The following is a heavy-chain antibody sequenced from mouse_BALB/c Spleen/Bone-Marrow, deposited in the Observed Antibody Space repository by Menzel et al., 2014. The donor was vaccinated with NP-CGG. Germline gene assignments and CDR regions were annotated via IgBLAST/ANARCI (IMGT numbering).Heavy chain of an antibody. CDR2: ISSGGSYT. V-gene: IGHV5-6*01. Sequence: VQLKESGGDLVKPGGSLKLSCAASDFTFSSYGMSWVRQTPDKRLEWVATISSGGSYTYYPDSVKGRFTISRDNAKNTLYLQMSSLKSEDTAMYYCARDGLDYWGQGTTLTVSS. J-gene: IGHJ2*01. CDR1: DFTFSSYG. D-gene: IGHD3-1*01. CDR3: ARDGLDY.